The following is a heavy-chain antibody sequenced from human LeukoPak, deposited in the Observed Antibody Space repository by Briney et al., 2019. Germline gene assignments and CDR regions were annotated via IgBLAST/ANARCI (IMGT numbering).Heavy chain of an antibody. D-gene: IGHD4-23*01. CDR1: GYTFTSYD. CDR3: ARDYGGNSGWFDP. V-gene: IGHV1-8*01. Sequence: ASVKVSCKASGYTFTSYDLNWVRQATGQGLEWIGWMNPNSGNTGYAQKFQGRVTLTRSTSISTAYMELRSLTSEDTAVYYCARDYGGNSGWFDPWGQGTLVTVPS. CDR2: MNPNSGNT. J-gene: IGHJ5*02.